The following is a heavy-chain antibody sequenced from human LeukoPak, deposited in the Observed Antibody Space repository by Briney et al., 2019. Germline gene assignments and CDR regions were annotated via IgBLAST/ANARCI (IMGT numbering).Heavy chain of an antibody. J-gene: IGHJ4*02. CDR2: FDPEDGET. D-gene: IGHD3-22*01. V-gene: IGHV1-24*01. CDR3: AIGGDSSGYAFDY. Sequence: ASVKVSCKVSGYTLTELSTHWVRQAPGKGLEWMGGFDPEDGETIYAQKFQGRVTMTEDTSTDTAYMELSSLRSEDTAVYYCAIGGDSSGYAFDYWGQGTLVTVSS. CDR1: GYTLTELS.